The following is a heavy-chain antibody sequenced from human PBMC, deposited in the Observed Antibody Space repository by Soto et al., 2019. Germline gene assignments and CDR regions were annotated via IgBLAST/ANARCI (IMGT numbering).Heavy chain of an antibody. CDR3: ARGLGLYYFDY. V-gene: IGHV1-3*01. J-gene: IGHJ4*02. Sequence: ASVKVSCKASGYTFTSYAMHWVRQAPGQRLEWMGWINAGNGNTKYSQKFQGRVTITRDTSASTAYMGLSSLRSEDTAVYYCARGLGLYYFDYWGQGTLVTVSS. CDR2: INAGNGNT. D-gene: IGHD1-26*01. CDR1: GYTFTSYA.